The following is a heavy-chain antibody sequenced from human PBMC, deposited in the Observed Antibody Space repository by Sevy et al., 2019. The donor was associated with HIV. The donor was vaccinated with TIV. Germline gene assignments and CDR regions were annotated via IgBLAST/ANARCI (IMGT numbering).Heavy chain of an antibody. D-gene: IGHD4-17*01. V-gene: IGHV3-23*01. CDR2: IRGRGDST. CDR3: AKANGDSRALNYFDY. Sequence: GGSLRLSCAASGFTFSSYAMNWVRQAPGKGLEWVSAIRGRGDSTYYADSVKGRFTISRDNSKNTLYLQMNSLRAEDTAVYYCAKANGDSRALNYFDYWGQGTLVTVSS. CDR1: GFTFSSYA. J-gene: IGHJ4*02.